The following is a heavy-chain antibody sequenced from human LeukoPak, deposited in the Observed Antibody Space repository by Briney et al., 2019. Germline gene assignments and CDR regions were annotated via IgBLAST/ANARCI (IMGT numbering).Heavy chain of an antibody. V-gene: IGHV3-30-3*01. CDR2: ISYDGSNK. CDR1: GFTFSSYA. Sequence: GGSLRLSCAASGFTFSSYAMHWVRQAPGKGLEWVAVISYDGSNKYYADSVKGRFTISRDNSKNTLYPQMNSLRAEDTAVYYCARKGVGYCSGGSCHPVDYWGQGTLVTVSS. CDR3: ARKGVGYCSGGSCHPVDY. D-gene: IGHD2-15*01. J-gene: IGHJ4*02.